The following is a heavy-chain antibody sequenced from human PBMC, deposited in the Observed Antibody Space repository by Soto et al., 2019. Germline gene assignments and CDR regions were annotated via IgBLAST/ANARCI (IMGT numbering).Heavy chain of an antibody. D-gene: IGHD6-13*01. CDR2: ISWNSGSI. Sequence: GGSLRLSCAASGFTFDDYAMHWVRQAPGKGLEWVSGISWNSGSIGYADSVKGRFTISRDNAKNSLYLQMNSLRAEDTALYYCAKDMSSSWYFVEYFQHWGQGTLVTVSS. J-gene: IGHJ1*01. CDR1: GFTFDDYA. CDR3: AKDMSSSWYFVEYFQH. V-gene: IGHV3-9*01.